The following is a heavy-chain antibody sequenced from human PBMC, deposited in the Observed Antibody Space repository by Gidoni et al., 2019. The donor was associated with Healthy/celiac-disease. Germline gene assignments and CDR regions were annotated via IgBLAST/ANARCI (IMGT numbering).Heavy chain of an antibody. CDR2: IKSKTDGGTT. J-gene: IGHJ6*02. CDR3: TTVSSPTVRLNYYYYGMDV. D-gene: IGHD4-4*01. V-gene: IGHV3-15*07. CDR1: GLTFSNAW. Sequence: EVQLVESGGGLVKPGGSLRLSWAASGLTFSNAWMTWVRQAPGKGLEWVGRIKSKTDGGTTDYAAPVKGRFTISRDDSKNTLYLQMNSLKTEDTAVYYCTTVSSPTVRLNYYYYGMDVWGQGTTVTVSS.